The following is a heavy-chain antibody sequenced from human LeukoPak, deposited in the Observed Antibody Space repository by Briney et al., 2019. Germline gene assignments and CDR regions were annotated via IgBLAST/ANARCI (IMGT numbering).Heavy chain of an antibody. V-gene: IGHV4-59*01. J-gene: IGHJ3*02. CDR3: ARGPYSYDSSGAFDI. Sequence: SETLSLTYSVSDDSITMYYWTWIRQPPGKGLEWIGYVDHTGSTNFNPSLNGRVSISRDTTKNLFSLRLRSVTAADTAVYFCARGPYSYDSSGAFDIWGQGTMVTVSS. CDR1: DDSITMYY. D-gene: IGHD3-22*01. CDR2: VDHTGST.